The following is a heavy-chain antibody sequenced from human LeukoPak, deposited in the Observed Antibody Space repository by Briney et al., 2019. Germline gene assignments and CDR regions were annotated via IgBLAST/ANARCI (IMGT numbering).Heavy chain of an antibody. D-gene: IGHD3-9*01. CDR3: ARGVRLRYFDWLSSRTQNDAFDI. CDR2: ISAYNGNT. J-gene: IGHJ3*02. CDR1: GYTFTSYG. V-gene: IGHV1-18*01. Sequence: ASVKVSCKASGYTFTSYGISWVRQAPGQGLEWMGWISAYNGNTNYAQKLQGRVTMTTDTSTSTAYMELRSLRSDDTAVYYCARGVRLRYFDWLSSRTQNDAFDIWGQGTMVTVSS.